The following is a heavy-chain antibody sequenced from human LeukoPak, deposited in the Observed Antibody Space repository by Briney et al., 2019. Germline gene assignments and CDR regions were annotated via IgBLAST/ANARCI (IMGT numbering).Heavy chain of an antibody. CDR3: ARGPNIVVVPAGPSRDYYYYYMDV. CDR2: INPSGGST. V-gene: IGHV1-46*01. CDR1: GYTFTSYY. Sequence: ASVKVSCKASGYTFTSYYMHWVRQAPGQGLEWMGIINPSGGSTSYAQKFQGRVTMTRDTSTSTVYMELSSLRSEDTAVYYCARGPNIVVVPAGPSRDYYYYYMDVWGKGTTVTVS. J-gene: IGHJ6*03. D-gene: IGHD2-2*01.